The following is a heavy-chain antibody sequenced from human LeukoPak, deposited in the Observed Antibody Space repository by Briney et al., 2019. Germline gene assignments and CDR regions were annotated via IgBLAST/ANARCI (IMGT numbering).Heavy chain of an antibody. Sequence: SETLSLTCIVSGGSIRSHYWSWIRQPPGKPLEWIGYMYYSGLTNSNPSLKGRVTLSIDKSRNQFSLNLRSLTAADMAVYYCARGPSEQFLGYYMDVWGKGTTVIVSS. V-gene: IGHV4-59*11. CDR1: GGSIRSHY. D-gene: IGHD7-27*01. J-gene: IGHJ6*03. CDR3: ARGPSEQFLGYYMDV. CDR2: MYYSGLT.